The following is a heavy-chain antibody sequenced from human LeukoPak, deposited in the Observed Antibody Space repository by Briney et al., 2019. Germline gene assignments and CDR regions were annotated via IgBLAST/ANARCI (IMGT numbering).Heavy chain of an antibody. Sequence: SETLSLTCTVSGGSISSYYWSWIRQPPGKGLEWIGYIYYSGSTNYNPSLKSRVTISVDTSKNQFSLKLSSVTAADTAVYCCARQFTSADAFDIWGQGTMVTVSS. CDR3: ARQFTSADAFDI. D-gene: IGHD5-24*01. V-gene: IGHV4-59*01. J-gene: IGHJ3*02. CDR2: IYYSGST. CDR1: GGSISSYY.